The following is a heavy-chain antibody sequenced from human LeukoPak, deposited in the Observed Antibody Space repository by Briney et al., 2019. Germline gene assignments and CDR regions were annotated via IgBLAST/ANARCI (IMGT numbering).Heavy chain of an antibody. Sequence: SETLSLTCAVSGGSISSSNWWSWVRQPPGKGLEWIGEIYHSGSTNYNPSLKSRVTISVDKSKNQFSLKLSSVTAADTAVYYCARDGVAHSSGWLVGALTYYCYGMDVWGQGTTVTVSS. D-gene: IGHD6-19*01. CDR2: IYHSGST. CDR3: ARDGVAHSSGWLVGALTYYCYGMDV. J-gene: IGHJ6*02. CDR1: GGSISSSNW. V-gene: IGHV4-4*02.